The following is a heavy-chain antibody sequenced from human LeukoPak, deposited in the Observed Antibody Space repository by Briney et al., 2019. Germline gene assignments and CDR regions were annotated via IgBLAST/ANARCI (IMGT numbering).Heavy chain of an antibody. D-gene: IGHD6-19*01. V-gene: IGHV1-69*05. Sequence: GSSVKVSCKASGGTFSSYAISWVRQAPGQGLEWMGGIIPIFGTANYAQKFQGRVTMTRDTSISTAYMELSRLRSDDTAVYYCARVPLLAVAGTDYWGQGTLVTVSS. CDR2: IIPIFGTA. CDR1: GGTFSSYA. CDR3: ARVPLLAVAGTDY. J-gene: IGHJ4*02.